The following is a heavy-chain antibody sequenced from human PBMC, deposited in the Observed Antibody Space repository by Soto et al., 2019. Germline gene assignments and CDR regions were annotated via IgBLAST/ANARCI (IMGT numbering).Heavy chain of an antibody. J-gene: IGHJ4*02. D-gene: IGHD3-22*01. V-gene: IGHV1-2*04. Sequence: GASVKVSCKASGYTFTGYYMHWVRQAPGQGLEWMGWINPNSGGTNYAQKFQGWVTMTRDTSISTAYMELSRLRSDDTAVYYCARDLGLYDSSGYYPAPFDYWGQGTLVTVSS. CDR2: INPNSGGT. CDR1: GYTFTGYY. CDR3: ARDLGLYDSSGYYPAPFDY.